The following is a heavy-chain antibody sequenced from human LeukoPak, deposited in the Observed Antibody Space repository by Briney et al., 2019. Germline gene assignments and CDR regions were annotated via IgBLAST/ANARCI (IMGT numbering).Heavy chain of an antibody. D-gene: IGHD3-22*01. CDR1: GFTFRSYW. CDR2: IKGDGSEK. Sequence: QAGGSLRLSCAASGFTFRSYWMSWLRQAPGKGLGWVANIKGDGSEKYYADSVKGRFTISRDNAKSSLYLQMNSLRAEDTAVYYCARPGYYDTSRYWHDCWGQGTLVTVSS. V-gene: IGHV3-7*01. J-gene: IGHJ4*02. CDR3: ARPGYYDTSRYWHDC.